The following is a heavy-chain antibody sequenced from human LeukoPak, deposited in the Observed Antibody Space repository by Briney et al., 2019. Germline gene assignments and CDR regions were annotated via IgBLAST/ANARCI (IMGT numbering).Heavy chain of an antibody. CDR3: ARCPRPLYSSGWYDYYYGMDV. CDR2: ISAYNGNT. V-gene: IGHV1-18*01. J-gene: IGHJ6*02. D-gene: IGHD6-19*01. CDR1: GYTFTSYG. Sequence: ASVKVSCKASGYTFTSYGISWVRQAPGQGLEWMGWISAYNGNTNYAQKLQGRVIMTTDTSTSTAYMELRSLRSDDTAVYYCARCPRPLYSSGWYDYYYGMDVWGQGTTVTVSS.